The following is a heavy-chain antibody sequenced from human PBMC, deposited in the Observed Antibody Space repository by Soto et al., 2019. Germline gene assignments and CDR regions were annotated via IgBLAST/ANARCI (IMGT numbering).Heavy chain of an antibody. V-gene: IGHV3-7*01. Sequence: GGSLRLSCAASGFTFSSYWMSWVRQAPGKGLEWVANIKQDGSEKYYVDSVKGRFTISRDNAKNSLYLQMNSLRAEDTAVYYCARDCSSTSCYAWGGKFDYWGQGTLVTVSS. D-gene: IGHD2-2*01. CDR3: ARDCSSTSCYAWGGKFDY. CDR1: GFTFSSYW. CDR2: IKQDGSEK. J-gene: IGHJ4*02.